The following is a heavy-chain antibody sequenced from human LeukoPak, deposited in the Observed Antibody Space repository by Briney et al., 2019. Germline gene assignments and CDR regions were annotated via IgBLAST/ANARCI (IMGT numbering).Heavy chain of an antibody. D-gene: IGHD3-22*01. CDR3: ARDLDGYSPYYFDY. V-gene: IGHV4-59*01. CDR1: GGSISSYY. CDR2: IYYSGST. Sequence: SETLSLTCTVSGGSISSYYWSWIRQPPGKGLEWIGYIYYSGSTNYNPSLKSRVTISVDTSKNQFSLTLSSVTAADTAVYYCARDLDGYSPYYFDYWGQGTLVTVSS. J-gene: IGHJ4*02.